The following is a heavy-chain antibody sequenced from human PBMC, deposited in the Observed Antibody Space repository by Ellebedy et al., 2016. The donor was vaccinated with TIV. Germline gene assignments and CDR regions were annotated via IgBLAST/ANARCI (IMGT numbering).Heavy chain of an antibody. V-gene: IGHV3-30*13. J-gene: IGHJ4*02. CDR2: ISIDGSSK. D-gene: IGHD3-9*01. CDR3: AKGNDILTGSPFDY. Sequence: PGGSLRLSCAASGFTFSSYGMHWVRQAPGKGLEWVALISIDGSSKYYAESLKGRFTISRDNSKNRLYLQMNSLRVEDTAVYYRAKGNDILTGSPFDYWGQGTLVTVSS. CDR1: GFTFSSYG.